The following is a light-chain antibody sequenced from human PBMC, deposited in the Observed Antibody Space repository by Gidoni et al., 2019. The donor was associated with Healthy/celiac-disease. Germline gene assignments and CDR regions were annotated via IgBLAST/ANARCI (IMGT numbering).Light chain of an antibody. V-gene: IGKV3-15*01. Sequence: EIVMTQSPATLSVSPGERATLSCRASQSVSSNLAWYQQNPGQAPRLLIYGASTRATGIPARFSGSGSGTEFTLTNSSLQSEDFAVYYCQQDKNWPPITFGQGTRLEIK. CDR1: QSVSSN. CDR2: GAS. CDR3: QQDKNWPPIT. J-gene: IGKJ5*01.